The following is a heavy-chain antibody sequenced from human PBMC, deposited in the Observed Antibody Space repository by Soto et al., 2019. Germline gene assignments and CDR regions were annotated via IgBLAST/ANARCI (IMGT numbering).Heavy chain of an antibody. J-gene: IGHJ6*03. V-gene: IGHV1-69*02. CDR3: ARGDCSGGSCYSSYYYYYMDV. D-gene: IGHD2-15*01. CDR2: IIPILGIA. CDR1: GGTSSSYT. Sequence: SVKVSCKASGGTSSSYTTSWVRQAPGQGLEWVGRIIPILGIANYAQKFQGRVTITADKSTSTAYMELSSLRSEDTAVYYCARGDCSGGSCYSSYYYYYMDVWGKGTTVTVSS.